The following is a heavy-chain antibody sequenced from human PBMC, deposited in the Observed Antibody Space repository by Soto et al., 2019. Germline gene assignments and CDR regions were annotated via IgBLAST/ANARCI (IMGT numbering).Heavy chain of an antibody. D-gene: IGHD3-22*01. Sequence: EVQLLESGGGLVQPGGSPRLSCAASGFIFSNHAMSWVRQAPGKGLEWVSDISASGGYTYYADSVKGRFTISRDNSKNTVYVQMNSLRAEDTAVYYCAGPAGYSYDSSGYYPFHYWGQGTLVTVSS. CDR3: AGPAGYSYDSSGYYPFHY. CDR2: ISASGGYT. J-gene: IGHJ4*02. V-gene: IGHV3-23*01. CDR1: GFIFSNHA.